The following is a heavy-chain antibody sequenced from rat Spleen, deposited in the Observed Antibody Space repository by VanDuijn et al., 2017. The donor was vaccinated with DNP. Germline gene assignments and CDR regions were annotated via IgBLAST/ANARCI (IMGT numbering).Heavy chain of an antibody. CDR1: GITFNDYN. CDR3: ARHGLYFDY. Sequence: EVQLVESGGGLVQPGGSLKLSCVVSGITFNDYNVAWVRQAPDEGLEWVATIIYDGSRTYYRDSVKGRFTISRDNAENTLDLQMDSLRSEDTATYYCARHGLYFDYWGQGVMVTVSS. V-gene: IGHV5S10*01. J-gene: IGHJ2*01. CDR2: IIYDGSRT.